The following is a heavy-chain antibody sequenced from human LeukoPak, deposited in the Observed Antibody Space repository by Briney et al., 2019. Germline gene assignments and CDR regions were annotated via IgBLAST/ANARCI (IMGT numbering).Heavy chain of an antibody. CDR3: AREGNIVVVPAAIRGRKNWFDP. CDR1: GGTFSSYA. V-gene: IGHV1-69*01. CDR2: IIPIFGTA. D-gene: IGHD2-2*02. Sequence: SVKVSCKASGGTFSSYAISWVRQAPGQGLEWMGGIIPIFGTANYAQKFQGRVTITADESTSTAYMELSSLRSEDTAVYDCAREGNIVVVPAAIRGRKNWFDPWGQGTLVTVSS. J-gene: IGHJ5*02.